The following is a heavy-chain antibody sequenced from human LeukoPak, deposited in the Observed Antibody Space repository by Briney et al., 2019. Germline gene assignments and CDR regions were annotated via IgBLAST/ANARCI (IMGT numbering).Heavy chain of an antibody. Sequence: SETLSLTCTASGGSIRNSNYYWGWIRQPPGKGLEWIGSIYYSGSTYYNPSLKSRVTISVDTSKNQFSLKLSSVTAADTALYYCARQGTSTWFDPWGQGTLVTVSS. CDR3: ARQGTSTWFDP. CDR1: GGSIRNSNYY. D-gene: IGHD1-7*01. V-gene: IGHV4-39*01. CDR2: IYYSGST. J-gene: IGHJ5*02.